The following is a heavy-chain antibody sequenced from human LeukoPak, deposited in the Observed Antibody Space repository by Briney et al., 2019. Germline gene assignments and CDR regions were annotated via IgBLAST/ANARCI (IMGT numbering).Heavy chain of an antibody. Sequence: LAGGSLRLSCAASGFTFSSYAMSWVRQAPGKGLEWVSAISGSGGSTYYADSVKGRFTISRDNSKNTLYLQMNSLRAEDTAVYYCAKVFFVSITIFGVVTQPPNWFDPWGQGTLVTVSS. CDR2: ISGSGGST. D-gene: IGHD3-3*01. V-gene: IGHV3-23*01. CDR3: AKVFFVSITIFGVVTQPPNWFDP. CDR1: GFTFSSYA. J-gene: IGHJ5*02.